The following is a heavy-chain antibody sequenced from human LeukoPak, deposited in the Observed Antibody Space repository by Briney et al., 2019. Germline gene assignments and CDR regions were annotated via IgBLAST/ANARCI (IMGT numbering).Heavy chain of an antibody. V-gene: IGHV4-39*01. CDR3: AKSYYDSSGYHHALGY. Sequence: SETLSLTCTVSGGSISSSSYYWGWIRQPPGKGLEWIGSIYYSGSTYYNPSLKSRVTISVDTSKNQFSLKLSSVTAADTAVYYCAKSYYDSSGYHHALGYWGQGTLVTVSS. J-gene: IGHJ4*02. CDR1: GGSISSSSYY. CDR2: IYYSGST. D-gene: IGHD3-22*01.